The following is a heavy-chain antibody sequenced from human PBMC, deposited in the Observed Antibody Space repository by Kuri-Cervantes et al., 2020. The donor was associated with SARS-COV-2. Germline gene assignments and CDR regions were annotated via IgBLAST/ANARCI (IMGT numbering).Heavy chain of an antibody. D-gene: IGHD6-19*01. J-gene: IGHJ6*02. CDR3: LRLEGGYYYFFGMDV. V-gene: IGHV3-33*08. CDR1: GFTFSSYG. CDR2: IWYDGSNK. Sequence: GESLKISCAASGFTFSSYGMHWVRQAPGKGLEWVAVIWYDGSNKYYAGSVKGRFTISRDKSKNTLYLQMNSLRAEDTAVYYWLRLEGGYYYFFGMDVWGQGTTVTVSS.